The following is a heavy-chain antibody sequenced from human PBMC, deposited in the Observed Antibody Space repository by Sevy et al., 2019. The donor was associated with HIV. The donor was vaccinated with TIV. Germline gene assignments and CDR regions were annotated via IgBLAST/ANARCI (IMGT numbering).Heavy chain of an antibody. J-gene: IGHJ4*02. V-gene: IGHV3-23*01. D-gene: IGHD2-2*01. CDR3: AKDRYIVVVPAATEAFDY. CDR2: ISGSGGST. CDR1: GFTFSSYA. Sequence: GGSLRLSCAASGFTFSSYAMSWVRQAPGKGLEWVSAISGSGGSTYYADSVKGRFTISRDNSKNTLYLQMNSLRAEDTAVYYCAKDRYIVVVPAATEAFDYWGQGTLVTVSP.